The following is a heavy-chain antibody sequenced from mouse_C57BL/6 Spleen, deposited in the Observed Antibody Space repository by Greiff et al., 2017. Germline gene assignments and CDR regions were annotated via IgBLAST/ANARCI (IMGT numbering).Heavy chain of an antibody. D-gene: IGHD1-1*01. CDR2: IRLKSDNYAT. J-gene: IGHJ2*01. CDR3: TEYYYGSFDY. V-gene: IGHV6-3*01. CDR1: GFTFSNYW. Sequence: EVKVVESGGGLVQPGGSMKLSCVASGFTFSNYWMNWVRQSPEKGLEWVAQIRLKSDNYATHYAESVKGRFTISRDDSKSSVYLQMNNLRAEDTGIYYCTEYYYGSFDYWGQGTTLTVSS.